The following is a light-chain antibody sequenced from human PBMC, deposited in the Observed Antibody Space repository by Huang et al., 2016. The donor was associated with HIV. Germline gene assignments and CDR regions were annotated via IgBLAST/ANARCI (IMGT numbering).Light chain of an antibody. CDR1: QSLLYRSNNKKY. CDR2: WAS. Sequence: DIVMTQSPDSLAVSLGERATINCKSSQSLLYRSNNKKYLAWYQPKPGQPPKLLIYWASTRESGVPDRFSGSGSGTDFTLTISSLQAEDVAVYHCQQFYSTPITFGQGTRLEIK. J-gene: IGKJ5*01. V-gene: IGKV4-1*01. CDR3: QQFYSTPIT.